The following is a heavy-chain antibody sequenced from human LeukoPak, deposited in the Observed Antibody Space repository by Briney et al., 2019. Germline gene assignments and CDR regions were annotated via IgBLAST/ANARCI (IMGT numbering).Heavy chain of an antibody. V-gene: IGHV3-7*01. J-gene: IGHJ4*02. Sequence: GGSLRLSCAASGFTFSNYWMNWVRQAPGKGLEWVANIKEDGSEKIYVDSVKGRFTISRDNSENSLYLQINNLRAEDTAVYYCTRNRGTDYWGQGTLVTVSS. D-gene: IGHD1-1*01. CDR1: GFTFSNYW. CDR3: TRNRGTDY. CDR2: IKEDGSEK.